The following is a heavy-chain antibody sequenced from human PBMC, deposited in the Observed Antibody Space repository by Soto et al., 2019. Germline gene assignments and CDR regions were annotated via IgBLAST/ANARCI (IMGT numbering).Heavy chain of an antibody. CDR1: GFTFNRYG. Sequence: QVKLVESGGGVVLPGGSLRLSCEASGFTFNRYGMYWVRQAPGKGLDWVSHILYDGTKTYYADSVQGRFTISRDNSRNTLYLQMDRMRLEDTAVYFCVKDLAHMADHWGQGTLVIVSS. V-gene: IGHV3-30*18. CDR2: ILYDGTKT. J-gene: IGHJ4*02. CDR3: VKDLAHMADH.